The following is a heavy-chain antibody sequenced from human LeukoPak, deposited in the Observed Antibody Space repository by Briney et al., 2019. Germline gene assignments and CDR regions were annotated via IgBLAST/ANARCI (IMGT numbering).Heavy chain of an antibody. CDR1: GGSISSSSYY. D-gene: IGHD6-19*01. J-gene: IGHJ4*02. CDR3: ARVRLQWLVPFDY. CDR2: IYYSGST. V-gene: IGHV4-39*01. Sequence: SETLSLTCTVSGGSISSSSYYWGWIRQPPGKGLEWIGSIYYSGSTYYNPSLKSRVTISVDTSKNQFSLKLSSVTAADTAVYYCARVRLQWLVPFDYWGQGTLVTVSS.